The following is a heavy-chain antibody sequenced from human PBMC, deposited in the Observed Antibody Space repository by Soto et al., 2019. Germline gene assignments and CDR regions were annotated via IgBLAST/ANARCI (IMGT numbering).Heavy chain of an antibody. V-gene: IGHV1-18*04. D-gene: IGHD6-13*01. J-gene: IGHJ4*02. CDR2: ISAYNGNT. Sequence: ASVKVSFKASGYTFTRYGISWLRQAPGQGLEWMGWISAYNGNTNYAQKLQGRVTMTTDTSTSTAYMELRSLRSDDTAVYYCAREFRSRDIAAAGPFDYWGQGTLVTVPQ. CDR1: GYTFTRYG. CDR3: AREFRSRDIAAAGPFDY.